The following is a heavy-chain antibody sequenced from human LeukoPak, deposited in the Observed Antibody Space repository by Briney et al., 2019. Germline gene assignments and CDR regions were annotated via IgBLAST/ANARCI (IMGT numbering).Heavy chain of an antibody. V-gene: IGHV3-23*01. CDR1: GFTFSRYV. D-gene: IGHD2-15*01. CDR3: VKDGRRSLAC. CDR2: INGGGGST. J-gene: IGHJ4*02. Sequence: PGGSLRLSCAASGFTFSRYVMSWVRQAPGKGPEWVSAINGGGGSTFYAESVTGRFTISRDNSKNTLFLQMNTLRAEDTAVYYCVKDGRRSLACWGQGTLVTVSS.